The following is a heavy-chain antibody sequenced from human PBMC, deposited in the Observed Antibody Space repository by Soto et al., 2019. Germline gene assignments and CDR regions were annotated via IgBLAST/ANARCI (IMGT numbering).Heavy chain of an antibody. D-gene: IGHD2-15*01. CDR3: ARDYPNRGGQQLAPYWYFDL. CDR1: GGTFSSYA. CDR2: IIPIFGTA. J-gene: IGHJ2*01. Sequence: QVQLVQSGAEVKKPGSSVKVSCKASGGTFSSYAISWVRQAPGQGLEWMGGIIPIFGTANYAQKFQGRVTITADESTSPAYVGLSSLRSEDTAVYYCARDYPNRGGQQLAPYWYFDLWGRGTLVTVSS. V-gene: IGHV1-69*12.